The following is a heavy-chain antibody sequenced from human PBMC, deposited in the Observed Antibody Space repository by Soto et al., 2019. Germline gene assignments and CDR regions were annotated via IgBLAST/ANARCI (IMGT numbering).Heavy chain of an antibody. Sequence: PSGTLSLTCTVSGVSVSSGSYYWSWIRQPPGKGLEWIGYIYYSGSTNYNPSLKSRVTISVDTSKNQFSLKLSSVTAADTAVYYCARTLPNRQLFDSWSQGTLVTVSS. J-gene: IGHJ4*02. CDR2: IYYSGST. CDR1: GVSVSSGSYY. CDR3: ARTLPNRQLFDS. D-gene: IGHD1-1*01. V-gene: IGHV4-61*01.